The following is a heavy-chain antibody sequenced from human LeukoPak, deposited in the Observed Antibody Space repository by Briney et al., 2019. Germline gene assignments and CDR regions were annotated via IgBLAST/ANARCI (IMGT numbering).Heavy chain of an antibody. D-gene: IGHD3-16*01. CDR2: IYHSGST. CDR1: GGSISSGGYY. V-gene: IGHV4-30-2*01. J-gene: IGHJ4*02. CDR3: ATIPRWGEWYPSDY. Sequence: SQTLSLTCTVSGGSISSGGYYWSWIRQPPGKGLEWIGYIYHSGSTYYNPSLKSRVTISVDRSKNQFSLKLCSVTAADTAVYYCATIPRWGEWYPSDYWGQGTLVTVSS.